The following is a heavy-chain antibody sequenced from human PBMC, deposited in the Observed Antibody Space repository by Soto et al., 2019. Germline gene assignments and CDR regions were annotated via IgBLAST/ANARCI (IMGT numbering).Heavy chain of an antibody. Sequence: QVQLVESGGGVVQPGRSLRLSCAASGFTFSSSAMHWVRQAPGKGLEWVAVISNDGREKYHADSVKGRFTISRDNSKNTLFLQMNSLGAEDTAVYYCARAPSGTSRYDYWGQGTLVTVSS. CDR1: GFTFSSSA. CDR2: ISNDGREK. V-gene: IGHV3-30*14. CDR3: ARAPSGTSRYDY. D-gene: IGHD1-26*01. J-gene: IGHJ4*02.